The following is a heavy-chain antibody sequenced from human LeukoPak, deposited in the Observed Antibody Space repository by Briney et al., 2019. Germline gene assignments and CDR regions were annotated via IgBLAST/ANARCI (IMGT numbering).Heavy chain of an antibody. CDR2: IYYSGST. Sequence: SETLSLTCTVSGGSINYYYWSWIRQPPGKGLEWIGYIYYSGSTNYNPSLKSRVTISVDTSKNQFSLKLSSVTAADTAVYYCARRGFGSSWGLDYWGQGTLVAVSS. D-gene: IGHD6-13*01. J-gene: IGHJ4*02. CDR3: ARRGFGSSWGLDY. V-gene: IGHV4-59*08. CDR1: GGSINYYY.